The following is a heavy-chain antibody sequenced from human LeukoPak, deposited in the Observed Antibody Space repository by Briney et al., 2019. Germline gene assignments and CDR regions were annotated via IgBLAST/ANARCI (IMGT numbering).Heavy chain of an antibody. CDR3: ATIPIVVVPAASLPLDY. V-gene: IGHV1-2*06. CDR1: GYTFTGYY. CDR2: INPNSGGT. D-gene: IGHD2-2*01. Sequence: ASVKVSCKASGYTFTGYYMHWVRQAPGQGLEWMGRINPNSGGTNYAQKSQGRVTMTRDTSISTAYMELSRLRSDDTAVYYCATIPIVVVPAASLPLDYWGQGTLVTVSS. J-gene: IGHJ4*02.